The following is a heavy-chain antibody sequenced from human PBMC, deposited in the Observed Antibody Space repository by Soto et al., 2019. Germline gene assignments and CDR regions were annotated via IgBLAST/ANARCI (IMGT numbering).Heavy chain of an antibody. CDR3: SQLPCSGSSCYWFSFSGIEV. Sequence: QITLKESGPTLVKPTQTLTLTCTFSGFSLSTSGVGVARIRQPPGKALEWLALIYWDDDKRYRPSLESRLTITKDTSENQVVLKVTNMYSVDTSTDHCSQLPCSGSSCYWFSFSGIEVRGQGTKVSVSS. CDR2: IYWDDDK. CDR1: GFSLSTSGVG. V-gene: IGHV2-5*02. J-gene: IGHJ6*02. D-gene: IGHD2-15*01.